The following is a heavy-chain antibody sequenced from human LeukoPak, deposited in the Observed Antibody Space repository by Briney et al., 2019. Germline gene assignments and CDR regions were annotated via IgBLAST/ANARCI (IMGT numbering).Heavy chain of an antibody. CDR1: GGSISSYY. V-gene: IGHV4-59*08. Sequence: KPSETLSLTYTVSGGSISSYYWSWIRQPPGKGLEWIGYIYYSGSTNYNPSLKSRVTISVDTSKNQFSLKLSSVTAADTAVYYCARHYSSSWTDAFDIWGQGTMVTVSS. CDR3: ARHYSSSWTDAFDI. J-gene: IGHJ3*02. D-gene: IGHD6-13*01. CDR2: IYYSGST.